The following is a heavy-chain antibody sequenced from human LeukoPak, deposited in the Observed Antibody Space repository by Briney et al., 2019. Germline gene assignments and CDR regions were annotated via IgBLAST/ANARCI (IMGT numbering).Heavy chain of an antibody. D-gene: IGHD3-3*01. CDR1: GYTLTELS. J-gene: IGHJ6*03. CDR3: ATSAFGVAYTRDRLYYYYYMDV. Sequence: ASVKVPCKVSGYTLTELSMHWVRQAPGKGLEWMGGFDPEDGETIYAQKFQGRVTMTEDTSADTAYMELSSLRSEDTAVYYCATSAFGVAYTRDRLYYYYYMDVWGKGTTVTVSS. V-gene: IGHV1-24*01. CDR2: FDPEDGET.